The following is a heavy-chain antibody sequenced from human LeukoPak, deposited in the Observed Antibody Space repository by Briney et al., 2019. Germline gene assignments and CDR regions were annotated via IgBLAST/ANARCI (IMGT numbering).Heavy chain of an antibody. V-gene: IGHV3-21*04. CDR2: IRFTGSYI. CDR1: GFTFTSYS. Sequence: PGGSLRLSCAASGFTFTSYSMNWVRQAPGRGLEWVSSIRFTGSYIYYADSVKGRFTISRDNSKNTLYLQVNSLRAEDTAVYYCAKGGKWDVTPFDYWGQGTLVTVSS. CDR3: AKGGKWDVTPFDY. D-gene: IGHD1-26*01. J-gene: IGHJ4*02.